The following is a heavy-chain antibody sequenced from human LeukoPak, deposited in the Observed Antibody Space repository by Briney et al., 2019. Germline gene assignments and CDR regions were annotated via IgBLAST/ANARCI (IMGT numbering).Heavy chain of an antibody. D-gene: IGHD3-16*02. V-gene: IGHV3-23*01. CDR3: AKDLYDYVWGSYRPDY. CDR2: ISGSGGST. J-gene: IGHJ4*02. CDR1: GFTFSSYA. Sequence: GGSLRLSCAASGFTFSSYAMSWVREAPGKGLEWVSAISGSGGSTYYADSVKGRFTISRDNSKNTLYLQMNSLRAEDTAVYYCAKDLYDYVWGSYRPDYWGQGTLVTVSS.